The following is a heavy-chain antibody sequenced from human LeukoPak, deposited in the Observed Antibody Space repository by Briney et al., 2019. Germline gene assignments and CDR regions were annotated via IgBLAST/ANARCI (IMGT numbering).Heavy chain of an antibody. J-gene: IGHJ6*02. CDR3: ARDSSQYCTNGVCPYYYYYYGMDV. V-gene: IGHV4-59*01. CDR2: IYYSGST. Sequence: SETLSLTCTVSGGSISSYYWSWIRQPPGKGLEWIGYIYYSGSTNYNPSLKSRVAISVDTSKNQFSLKLSSVTAADTAVYYCARDSSQYCTNGVCPYYYYYYGMDVWGQGTTVTVSS. CDR1: GGSISSYY. D-gene: IGHD2-8*01.